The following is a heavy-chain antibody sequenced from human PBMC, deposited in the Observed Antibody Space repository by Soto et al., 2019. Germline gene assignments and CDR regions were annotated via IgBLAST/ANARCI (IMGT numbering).Heavy chain of an antibody. CDR1: GYTFSIYG. J-gene: IGHJ5*02. CDR3: ARSSDVRSWFDP. D-gene: IGHD1-26*01. CDR2: IAAFNGNT. V-gene: IGHV1-18*01. Sequence: QVQLVQSGAEVEKPGASVKVSCKASGYTFSIYGISWVRQAPGQGLEWMGWIAAFNGNTHYAQKLQGRVTMTADTSTGTAYMELGSLTSDDTAVYYCARSSDVRSWFDPWGQGTLVTVSS.